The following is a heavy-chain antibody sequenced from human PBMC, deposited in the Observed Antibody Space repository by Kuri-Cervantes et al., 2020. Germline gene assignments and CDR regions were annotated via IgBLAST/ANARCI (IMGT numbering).Heavy chain of an antibody. D-gene: IGHD5-12*01. CDR1: GGSISSGGYY. CDR3: ARGGYSGYDFDY. Sequence: LRLSCTVSGGSISSGGYYWSWIRQHPGKGLEWIGYIYYSGSTYYNPSLKSRVTISVDTSKNQFSLKLSSVTAADTAVYYCARGGYSGYDFDYWGQGTLVTVSS. CDR2: IYYSGST. J-gene: IGHJ4*02. V-gene: IGHV4-31*03.